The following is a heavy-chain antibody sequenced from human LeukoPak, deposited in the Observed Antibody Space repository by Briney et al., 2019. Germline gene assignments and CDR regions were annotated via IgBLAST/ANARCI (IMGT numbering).Heavy chain of an antibody. J-gene: IGHJ3*02. V-gene: IGHV1-2*02. CDR2: INPNSGGT. D-gene: IGHD2-15*01. CDR1: GYTFTGYY. CDR3: ASGYCSGGSCYPRRAFDI. Sequence: ASVKVSCKASGYTFTGYYMHWVRQAPGQGLEWMGWINPNSGGTNYAQKFQGRVTMTRDTSISTAYMELSRLRSDDTAVYYCASGYCSGGSCYPRRAFDIWGRGTMVTVSS.